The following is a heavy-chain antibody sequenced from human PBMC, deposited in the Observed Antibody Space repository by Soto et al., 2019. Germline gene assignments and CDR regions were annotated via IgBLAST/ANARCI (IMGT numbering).Heavy chain of an antibody. CDR1: GYTFTGYY. J-gene: IGHJ3*02. Sequence: GASVKVSCTASGYTFTGYYMHWVRQAPGQGLEWMGWINPNSGGTNYAQKFQGWVTMTRDTSISTAYMELSRLRSDDTAVYYCTRGTSIAAAGPGAFDIWGQGTMVTVSS. CDR2: INPNSGGT. CDR3: TRGTSIAAAGPGAFDI. V-gene: IGHV1-2*04. D-gene: IGHD6-13*01.